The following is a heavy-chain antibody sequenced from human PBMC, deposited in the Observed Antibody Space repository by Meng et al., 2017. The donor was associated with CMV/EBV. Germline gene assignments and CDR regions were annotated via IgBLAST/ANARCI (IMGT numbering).Heavy chain of an antibody. V-gene: IGHV4-34*01. CDR1: GGSFSGYY. Sequence: GSLRLSCAVYGGSFSGYYWSWIRQPPGKGLEWIGEINHSGSTNYNPSLKSRVAISVDTSKNQFSLKLSSVTAADTAVYYCARATTIVVVPAATVGWFDPWGQGTLVTVSP. CDR2: INHSGST. D-gene: IGHD2-2*01. J-gene: IGHJ5*02. CDR3: ARATTIVVVPAATVGWFDP.